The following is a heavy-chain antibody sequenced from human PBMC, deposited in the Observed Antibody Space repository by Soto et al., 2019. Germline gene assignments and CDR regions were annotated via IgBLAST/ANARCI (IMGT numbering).Heavy chain of an antibody. CDR1: GFTFDDYG. Sequence: GGSLRLSCAASGFTFDDYGMSWVRQAPGKGLEWVSGINWNGGSTGYADSVKGRFTISRDNAKNSLYLQMNSLRAEDTALYHCARSWGGMDYGDYLPFDPWGQGTLVTVSS. V-gene: IGHV3-20*01. CDR2: INWNGGST. D-gene: IGHD4-17*01. J-gene: IGHJ5*02. CDR3: ARSWGGMDYGDYLPFDP.